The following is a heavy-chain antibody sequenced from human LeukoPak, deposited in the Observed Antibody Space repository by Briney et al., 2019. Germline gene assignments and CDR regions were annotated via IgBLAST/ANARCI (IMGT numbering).Heavy chain of an antibody. CDR1: GGSISSGGYS. CDR3: ARGYSSGWYYFDY. D-gene: IGHD6-19*01. Sequence: SETLSLTCAVSGGSISSGGYSWSWIRQPPGKGLEWIGYIYYSGSTNYNPSLKSRVTISVDTSKNQFSLKLSSVTAADTAVYYCARGYSSGWYYFDYWGQGTLVTVSS. J-gene: IGHJ4*02. V-gene: IGHV4-61*08. CDR2: IYYSGST.